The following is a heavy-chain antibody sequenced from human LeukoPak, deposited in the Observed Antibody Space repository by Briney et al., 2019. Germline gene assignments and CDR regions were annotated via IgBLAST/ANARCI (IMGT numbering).Heavy chain of an antibody. D-gene: IGHD3-16*01. V-gene: IGHV3-30-3*01. J-gene: IGHJ4*02. Sequence: QSGGSLRLSCAASGFTFSSYAMHWVRQAPGKGLEWVAVISYDGSNKYYVDSVKGRFTISRDNSKNTLYLQMNSLRAEDTAVYYCATLGVYWGQGTLVTVSS. CDR1: GFTFSSYA. CDR2: ISYDGSNK. CDR3: ATLGVY.